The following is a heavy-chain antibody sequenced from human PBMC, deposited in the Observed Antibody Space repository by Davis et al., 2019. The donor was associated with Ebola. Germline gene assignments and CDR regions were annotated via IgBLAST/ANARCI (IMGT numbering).Heavy chain of an antibody. V-gene: IGHV4-34*01. J-gene: IGHJ6*02. Sequence: SETLSLTCAVYGGSFSGYYWTWIRQPPGKGLEWIGQINHSGSTDYNPSLKSRVTISVDTSKNQFSLKLSSVTAADTAVYYCAREEWPYYYYGMDVWGQGTTVTVSS. D-gene: IGHD2-8*01. CDR2: INHSGST. CDR1: GGSFSGYY. CDR3: AREEWPYYYYGMDV.